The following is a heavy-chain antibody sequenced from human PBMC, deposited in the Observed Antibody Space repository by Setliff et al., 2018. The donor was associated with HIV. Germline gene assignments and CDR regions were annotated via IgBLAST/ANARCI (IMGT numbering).Heavy chain of an antibody. CDR2: FYYSGTT. CDR3: ARFVLAWFDFSTGAVEVTDPYAFDF. V-gene: IGHV4-39*01. Sequence: SETLSLTCAVSGASITTNSYYWGWIRQTPEKGLEWIGDFYYSGTTYYNPSLKSRATISVDTSQNQFSLRLSSATAADTAVYHCARFVLAWFDFSTGAVEVTDPYAFDFWGQGILVTVSS. J-gene: IGHJ4*02. CDR1: GASITTNSYY. D-gene: IGHD2-21*02.